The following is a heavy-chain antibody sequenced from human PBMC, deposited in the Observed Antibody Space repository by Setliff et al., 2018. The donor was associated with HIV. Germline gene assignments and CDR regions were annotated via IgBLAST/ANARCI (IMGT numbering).Heavy chain of an antibody. D-gene: IGHD3-9*01. J-gene: IGHJ4*02. CDR3: ARHDILTGYYTYFDY. V-gene: IGHV1-18*01. CDR2: ISGYNGNT. CDR1: GGTFRSYA. Sequence: ASVKVSCKASGGTFRSYAFSWVRQAPGQGLEWMGWISGYNGNTNFAQKLQGRVTLTTDTSTSTAYMELRSLRPDDTAVYYCARHDILTGYYTYFDYWGQGTLVTVSS.